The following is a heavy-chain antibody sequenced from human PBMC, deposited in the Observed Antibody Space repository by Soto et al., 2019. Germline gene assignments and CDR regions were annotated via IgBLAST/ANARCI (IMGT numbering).Heavy chain of an antibody. CDR2: ISGSGGST. Sequence: GGSLRLSCAASGFTFSSYAMSWVRQAPGKGLEWVSAISGSGGSTYYADSVKGRFTISRDNSKNTLYLQMNSLRAEDTAVYYCAHPGGGVIPRDYYYYGMDVWCQGTTVSVSS. CDR3: AHPGGGVIPRDYYYYGMDV. V-gene: IGHV3-23*01. J-gene: IGHJ6*02. D-gene: IGHD3-16*02. CDR1: GFTFSSYA.